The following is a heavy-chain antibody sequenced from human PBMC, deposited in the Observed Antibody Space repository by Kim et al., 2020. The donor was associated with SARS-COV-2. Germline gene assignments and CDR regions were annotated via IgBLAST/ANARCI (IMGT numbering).Heavy chain of an antibody. J-gene: IGHJ3*01. D-gene: IGHD5-18*01. V-gene: IGHV3-23*01. Sequence: DSVKGPFPISRDNSKNTLYLQMNDLGGEETAVYYCAKDRAGYRYVYDAFDLWGKGTMVTVSS. CDR3: AKDRAGYRYVYDAFDL.